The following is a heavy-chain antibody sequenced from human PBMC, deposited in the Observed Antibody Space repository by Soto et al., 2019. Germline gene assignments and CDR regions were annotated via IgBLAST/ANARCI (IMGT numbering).Heavy chain of an antibody. CDR3: ARGNPFNYAGFDV. Sequence: ASVKVSCKASGYTFSDFDINWLRQAAGQGPEWMGWMNAKSGDTFSAQRLQGKFNMTWDASLSTAYMEVGSLTSDDAAIYYCARGNPFNYAGFDVWGQGTTVTVSS. D-gene: IGHD3-16*01. CDR2: MNAKSGDT. CDR1: GYTFSDFD. V-gene: IGHV1-8*01. J-gene: IGHJ6*02.